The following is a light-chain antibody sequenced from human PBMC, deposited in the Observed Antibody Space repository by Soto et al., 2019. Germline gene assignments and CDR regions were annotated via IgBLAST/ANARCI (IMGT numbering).Light chain of an antibody. Sequence: QSVLTQPASVSGSPGQSITISCTGTSSDVGGYNYVSWYQQHPGKAPKLMIYDVSDRPSGVSNRFSGSKSGNTASLTISGLQAEDEADYYCSSYASTSTRLFGGGTQLTVL. CDR2: DVS. J-gene: IGLJ2*01. CDR1: SSDVGGYNY. CDR3: SSYASTSTRL. V-gene: IGLV2-14*03.